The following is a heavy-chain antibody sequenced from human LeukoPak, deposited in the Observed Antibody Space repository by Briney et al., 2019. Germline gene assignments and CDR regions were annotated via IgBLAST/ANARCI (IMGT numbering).Heavy chain of an antibody. Sequence: SETLSLTCDVSGYSISSGYYCGWFRQPPGKGLEWIATIFHSGSTYYNPSLQSRVTMSVDKSKNQCSLKLSSVTATDTAVYYCARLSNAAHADSWGQGALVTVSS. CDR1: GYSISSGYY. J-gene: IGHJ5*01. CDR3: ARLSNAAHADS. D-gene: IGHD2-15*01. V-gene: IGHV4-38-2*01. CDR2: IFHSGST.